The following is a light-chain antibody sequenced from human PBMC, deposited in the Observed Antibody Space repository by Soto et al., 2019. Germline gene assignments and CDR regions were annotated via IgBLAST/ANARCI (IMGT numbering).Light chain of an antibody. CDR2: GAS. J-gene: IGKJ1*01. Sequence: EVVVTQSPATLSVSPGERATLSCRASQSVSSSLAWYQQQPGQAPRLLIYGASTRATGIPARFSGSGSGTEFTLTISSLQSEDFAVYYCQQYNIWPRAFGQGTMVDIK. CDR1: QSVSSS. V-gene: IGKV3-15*01. CDR3: QQYNIWPRA.